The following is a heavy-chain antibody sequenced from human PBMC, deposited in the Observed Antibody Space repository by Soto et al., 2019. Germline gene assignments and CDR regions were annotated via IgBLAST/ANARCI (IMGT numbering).Heavy chain of an antibody. Sequence: QVQLVQSGSEVKKPGSSVKVSCKASGGTFSSYAISWVRQAPGQGLEWMGGIIPIFGTANYAQKFQGRVTIPADESTSTAYMELSSLRSEDTAVYYCARAYYDYVWGSYRYTYFDYWGQGTLVTVSS. J-gene: IGHJ4*02. CDR2: IIPIFGTA. D-gene: IGHD3-16*02. CDR3: ARAYYDYVWGSYRYTYFDY. V-gene: IGHV1-69*01. CDR1: GGTFSSYA.